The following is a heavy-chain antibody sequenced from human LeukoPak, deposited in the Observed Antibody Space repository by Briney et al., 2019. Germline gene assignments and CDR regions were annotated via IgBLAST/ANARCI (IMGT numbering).Heavy chain of an antibody. CDR3: ARDWDQWHSWSFDF. V-gene: IGHV1-2*04. CDR1: GYTFTGYY. J-gene: IGHJ4*02. Sequence: ASVKVSCKASGYTFTGYYMHWVRQAPGQGLEWMGWINPNSGGTNYAQKFQGWVTMTRDTSISTAYMELSRLRSDDTAVYYCARDWDQWHSWSFDFWGQGTLVTVSS. D-gene: IGHD6-19*01. CDR2: INPNSGGT.